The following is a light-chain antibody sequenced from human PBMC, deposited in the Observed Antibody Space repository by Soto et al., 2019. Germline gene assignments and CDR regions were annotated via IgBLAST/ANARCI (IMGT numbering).Light chain of an antibody. CDR2: GAS. V-gene: IGKV3-20*01. CDR3: QQYVHSPT. Sequence: VLTQSPGTLSLSPGEGATLSCRASQSVSSNYLAWYQQKPGQAPRLLIYGASSRATGIPDRFSGSGSGTDFTLTISRLEPEDSAVYFWQQYVHSPTFGQGTKVDIK. J-gene: IGKJ1*01. CDR1: QSVSSNY.